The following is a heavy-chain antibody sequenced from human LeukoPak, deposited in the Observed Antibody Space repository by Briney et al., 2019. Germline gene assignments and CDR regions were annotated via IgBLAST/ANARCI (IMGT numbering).Heavy chain of an antibody. D-gene: IGHD3-22*01. CDR2: IYHSGST. V-gene: IGHV4-38-2*01. CDR1: GYSISRGYY. CDR3: ARYLRSYYDSSGYYYFDY. J-gene: IGHJ4*02. Sequence: SETPSLTCAVSGYSISRGYYWGWIRQPPGKGLEWIGSIYHSGSTYYNPSLKSRVTISVDTSKNQFSLKLSSVTAADTAVYYCARYLRSYYDSSGYYYFDYWGQGTLVTVSS.